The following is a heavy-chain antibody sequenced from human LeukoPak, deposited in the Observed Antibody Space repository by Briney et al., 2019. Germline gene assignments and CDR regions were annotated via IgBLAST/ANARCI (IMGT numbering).Heavy chain of an antibody. CDR2: ISAYTGKT. CDR3: ARSHYDSSGYYVP. D-gene: IGHD3-22*01. V-gene: IGHV1-18*01. CDR1: GYTFTNYG. J-gene: IGHJ5*02. Sequence: ASVKVSCKASGYTFTNYGITWVRQASGQGIEWMGWISAYTGKTNSAQKLQGRVTMTTDTSTSTGYMELRSLRSDDTAVYYCARSHYDSSGYYVPWGQGTLVTVSP.